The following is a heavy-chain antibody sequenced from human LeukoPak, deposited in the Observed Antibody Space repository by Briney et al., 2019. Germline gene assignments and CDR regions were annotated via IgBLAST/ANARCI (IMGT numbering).Heavy chain of an antibody. D-gene: IGHD3-22*01. Sequence: GGSLRLSCAASGFTFSSYWMHWVRQAPGKGLVWVSRINSDGSSTSYADSVKGRFTISRDNAKNTLYLQMNSLRAEDTAVYYCARARNNYDSSGFSALDYWGQGTLVTVSS. CDR2: INSDGSST. CDR3: ARARNNYDSSGFSALDY. J-gene: IGHJ4*02. V-gene: IGHV3-74*01. CDR1: GFTFSSYW.